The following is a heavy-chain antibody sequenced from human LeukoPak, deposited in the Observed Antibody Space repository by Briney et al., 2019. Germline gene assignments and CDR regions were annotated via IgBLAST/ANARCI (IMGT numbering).Heavy chain of an antibody. Sequence: GASGKVSCKASGYTFTSYGISWVRQAPGQGLEWMWWISAYNGNTNSAQELQVIVTMTTDTSTSTAYVELRRLRPADTAAYYCARAFLWLANAFDIWGQGTLVTVSS. CDR3: ARAFLWLANAFDI. J-gene: IGHJ3*02. D-gene: IGHD5-18*01. V-gene: IGHV1-18*01. CDR1: GYTFTSYG. CDR2: ISAYNGNT.